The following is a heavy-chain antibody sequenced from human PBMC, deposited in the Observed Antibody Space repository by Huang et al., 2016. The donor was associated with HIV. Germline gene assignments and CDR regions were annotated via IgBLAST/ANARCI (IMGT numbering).Heavy chain of an antibody. D-gene: IGHD2-21*02. V-gene: IGHV3-30*02. CDR3: ATDLGGYSFDY. Sequence: QEQLVESGGGVVQPGGSLRLSCATSGFSFSHYGMHWVRQAPGKGVEWVAFIRFDGGNKHYADSAKGRFTISRDNSKKMLLLGMNSLRGDDTAFYYCATDLGGYSFDYWGQGALVSVSS. CDR2: IRFDGGNK. CDR1: GFSFSHYG. J-gene: IGHJ4*02.